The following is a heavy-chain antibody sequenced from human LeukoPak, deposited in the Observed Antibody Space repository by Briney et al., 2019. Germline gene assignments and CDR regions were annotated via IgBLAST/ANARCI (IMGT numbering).Heavy chain of an antibody. CDR2: ITASGGNT. D-gene: IGHD5-18*01. J-gene: IGHJ4*02. CDR1: GFTFSSYA. Sequence: GGSLRLSCAASGFTFSSYAMGWVRQAPGKGLEWVSAITASGGNTYYADSVKGRFTISRDNSQNTLYLQVNSLRAEDTAVYYCAKGNGYSYGRYYFDYWGQGTLVTVSS. V-gene: IGHV3-23*01. CDR3: AKGNGYSYGRYYFDY.